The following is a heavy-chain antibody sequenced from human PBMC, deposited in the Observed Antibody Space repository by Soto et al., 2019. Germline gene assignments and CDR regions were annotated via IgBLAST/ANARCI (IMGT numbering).Heavy chain of an antibody. CDR3: ARGMNYDFWSGAPDYYYGMDV. Sequence: SDTLSLTCTVSGASISSYYWSWIRQPPGKGLEWIGYIYYSGSTNYNPSLKSRVTISVDTSKNQFSLKLSSVTAADTAVYYCARGMNYDFWSGAPDYYYGMDVWGQGTTVTVS. CDR2: IYYSGST. CDR1: GASISSYY. V-gene: IGHV4-59*07. J-gene: IGHJ6*02. D-gene: IGHD3-3*01.